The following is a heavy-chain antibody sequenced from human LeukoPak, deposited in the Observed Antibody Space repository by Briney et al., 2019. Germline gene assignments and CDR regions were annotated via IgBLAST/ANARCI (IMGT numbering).Heavy chain of an antibody. CDR1: GGSISSTTYY. V-gene: IGHV4-61*05. CDR2: IYHSGST. CDR3: ARHRYIEVVTPASMDWIDP. J-gene: IGHJ5*02. Sequence: PSETLSLTCTVSGGSISSTTYYWAWIRQPPGKGLEWIGYIYHSGSTNYKSSLKSRVTISVDTSKNQVSLKLSSVTAADTAVYYCARHRYIEVVTPASMDWIDPWGQGTLVTVSS. D-gene: IGHD2-2*01.